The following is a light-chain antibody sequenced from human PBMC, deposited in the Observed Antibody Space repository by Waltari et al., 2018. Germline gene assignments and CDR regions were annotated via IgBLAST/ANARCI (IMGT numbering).Light chain of an antibody. CDR3: QHTFETPYS. V-gene: IGKV1-39*01. Sequence: DIQMTQSPPSLSASVGDRVTITCRATQSISTSLNWYQQKPGKAPNLLIYGASSLERGVPSRFSGSGSGTDFTLTISSLHPEDFATYYCQHTFETPYSFGQGTKLESK. J-gene: IGKJ2*01. CDR1: QSISTS. CDR2: GAS.